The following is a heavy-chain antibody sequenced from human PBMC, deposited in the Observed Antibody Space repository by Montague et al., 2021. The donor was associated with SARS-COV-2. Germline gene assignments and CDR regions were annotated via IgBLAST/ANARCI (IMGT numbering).Heavy chain of an antibody. Sequence: SLRLSCAASGFTFSDYYMSWIRQAPGKGLAWVSYISNSGSYTNYADSVKGRFTISRDNAKNSLYLQMNSLRAEDTAVYYCAKSSLLWFGRPFDFWGQGTLVTVSS. D-gene: IGHD3-10*01. J-gene: IGHJ4*02. V-gene: IGHV3-11*03. CDR3: AKSSLLWFGRPFDF. CDR1: GFTFSDYY. CDR2: ISNSGSYT.